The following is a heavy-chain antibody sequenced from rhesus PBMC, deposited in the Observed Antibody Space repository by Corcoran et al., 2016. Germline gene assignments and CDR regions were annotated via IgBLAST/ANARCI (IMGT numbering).Heavy chain of an antibody. CDR2: IRSKAYGGTA. V-gene: IGHV3-184*01. CDR1: GFTFSDHY. D-gene: IGHD3-28*01. J-gene: IGHJ4*01. CDR3: TRGYYESGLLYYFDY. Sequence: EVQLVTSGGGLVQPGGSLRLSCAASGFTFSDHYMYWVRQAPGQGLAGVGFIRSKAYGGTAEYAASGKGRFTIPRDDAKSIAYLQMNSLKTDDAAVYYCTRGYYESGLLYYFDYWGQGVLVTVSS.